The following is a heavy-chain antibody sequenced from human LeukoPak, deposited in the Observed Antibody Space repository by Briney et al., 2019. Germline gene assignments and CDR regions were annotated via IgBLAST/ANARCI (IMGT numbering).Heavy chain of an antibody. CDR1: GGSISSSSYY. J-gene: IGHJ4*02. Sequence: PSETLSLTCTVSGGSISSSSYYWGWIRQPPGKGLEWIGSIYYSGSTYYNPSLKSRVTMSVDTSKNQFSLKLSSVTAADTAVYYCARRGYSYGLGYYFDYWGQGTLVTVSS. CDR2: IYYSGST. V-gene: IGHV4-39*01. CDR3: ARRGYSYGLGYYFDY. D-gene: IGHD5-18*01.